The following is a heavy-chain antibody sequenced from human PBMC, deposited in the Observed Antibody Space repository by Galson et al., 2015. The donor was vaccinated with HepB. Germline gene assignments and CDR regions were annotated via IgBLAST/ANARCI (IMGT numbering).Heavy chain of an antibody. V-gene: IGHV1-46*03. Sequence: CKASGYTFTSYYMHWVRQAPGQGLEWMGIINPSGGSTSYAQKFQGRVTMTRDTSTSTVYMELSSLRSEDTAVYYCARDLNGAMTTVTTGEMEPYWYFDLWGRGTLVTVSS. D-gene: IGHD4-17*01. CDR3: ARDLNGAMTTVTTGEMEPYWYFDL. CDR1: GYTFTSYY. CDR2: INPSGGST. J-gene: IGHJ2*01.